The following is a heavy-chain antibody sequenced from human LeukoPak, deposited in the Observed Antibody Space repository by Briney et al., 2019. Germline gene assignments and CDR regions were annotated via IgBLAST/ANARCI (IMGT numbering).Heavy chain of an antibody. D-gene: IGHD2-15*01. CDR3: AQSTGRSGASCYGTCSAFDI. V-gene: IGHV6-1*01. Sequence: PSQTLSLTCVISGDSVSSNSAAWNWIRQSPSRGLEWLGRTYYRSSWYDDYAVSLKSRISIKRDTSKNQFSLHLNSVTPEDTAVYYCAQSTGRSGASCYGTCSAFDIWGQGTMVTVSS. CDR2: TYYRSSWYD. CDR1: GDSVSSNSAA. J-gene: IGHJ3*02.